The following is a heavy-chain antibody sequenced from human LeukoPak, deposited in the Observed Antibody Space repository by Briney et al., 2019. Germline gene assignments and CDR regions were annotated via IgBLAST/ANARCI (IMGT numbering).Heavy chain of an antibody. CDR1: GFTFTDYW. J-gene: IGHJ6*03. CDR3: ARGAYCSSTSCYYGGYYYYYYMDV. CDR2: IKRDGSEK. D-gene: IGHD2-2*01. V-gene: IGHV3-7*01. Sequence: PGESLRLSCAAYGFTFTDYWRSWVRQARGKGREWVANIKRDGSEKYYVDSVKGRFTISRDNAKNSLYLQMNSLRAEDTAVYYCARGAYCSSTSCYYGGYYYYYYMDVWGKGTTVTVSS.